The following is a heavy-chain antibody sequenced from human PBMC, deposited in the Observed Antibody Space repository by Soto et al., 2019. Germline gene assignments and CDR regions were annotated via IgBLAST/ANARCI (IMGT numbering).Heavy chain of an antibody. CDR3: ARSGQLPRGQYYYYGMDV. V-gene: IGHV4-34*01. CDR2: INHSGST. Sequence: SETLSLTCAVYGGSFSGYYWSWIRQPPGKGLEWIGEINHSGSTNYNPSLKSRVTISVDTSKNQFSLKLSSVTAADTAVYYCARSGQLPRGQYYYYGMDVWGQGTTVTVSS. J-gene: IGHJ6*02. D-gene: IGHD2-2*01. CDR1: GGSFSGYY.